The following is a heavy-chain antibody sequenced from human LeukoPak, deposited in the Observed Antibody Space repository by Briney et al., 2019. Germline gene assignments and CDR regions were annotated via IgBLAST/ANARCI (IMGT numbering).Heavy chain of an antibody. V-gene: IGHV1-69*04. J-gene: IGHJ4*02. CDR3: AREPTYGSGSSPDY. CDR2: IIPILGIA. CDR1: GGTFSSYA. D-gene: IGHD3-10*01. Sequence: ASVKVSCKASGGTFSSYAISWVRQAPGQGLEWMGRIIPILGIANYAQKFQGRVTITADKSTSTAYMELSSLRSEDTAVYYCAREPTYGSGSSPDYWGQGTLVTVSS.